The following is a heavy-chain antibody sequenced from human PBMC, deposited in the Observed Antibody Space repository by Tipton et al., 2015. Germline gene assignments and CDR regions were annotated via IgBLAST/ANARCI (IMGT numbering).Heavy chain of an antibody. CDR3: AKVTLVSSLYFYYGMDV. D-gene: IGHD6-13*01. CDR1: GFRFDGYA. Sequence: SLRLSCAASGFRFDGYAMHWVRQAPGKGLEWVSGISWNSDSIGYADSVKGRFTISRDNAQNSLYLQMNSLIPEDSALYYCAKVTLVSSLYFYYGMDVWGQGTTVTVSS. CDR2: ISWNSDSI. V-gene: IGHV3-9*01. J-gene: IGHJ6*02.